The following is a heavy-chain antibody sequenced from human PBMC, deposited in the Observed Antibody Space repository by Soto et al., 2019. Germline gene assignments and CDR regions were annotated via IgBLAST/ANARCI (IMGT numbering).Heavy chain of an antibody. CDR1: GGSISSYY. CDR3: ARARYQLFHPYYYVMDV. D-gene: IGHD2-2*01. J-gene: IGHJ6*02. V-gene: IGHV4-59*01. Sequence: QVQLQESGPGLVKPSETLSLTCTVSGGSISSYYWSWIRQSPGKGLEWIGYIHYSGSTKSNPSLLSRVTISVDTSRNQVCLKLSSVTAADSAVYFCARARYQLFHPYYYVMDVWGQGTTVTVSS. CDR2: IHYSGST.